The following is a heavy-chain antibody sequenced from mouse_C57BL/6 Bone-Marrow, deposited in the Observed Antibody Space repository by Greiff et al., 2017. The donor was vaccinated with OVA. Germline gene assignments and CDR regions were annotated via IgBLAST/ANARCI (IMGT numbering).Heavy chain of an antibody. D-gene: IGHD2-5*01. CDR1: GYSFTGYY. V-gene: IGHV1-42*01. J-gene: IGHJ3*01. CDR3: AREAYSNYETVLAY. CDR2: INPSTGGT. Sequence: EVQLQQSGPELVKPGASVKISCKASGYSFTGYYMNWVKQSPEKSLEWIGEINPSTGGTTYNQKFKAKATLTVDKSSSTAYMQLKSLTSEDSAVYYCAREAYSNYETVLAYWGQGTLVTVSA.